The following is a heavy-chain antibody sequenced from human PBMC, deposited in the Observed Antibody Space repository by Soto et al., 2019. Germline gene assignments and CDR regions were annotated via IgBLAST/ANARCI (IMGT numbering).Heavy chain of an antibody. CDR3: ARHISNFRYYYYAMDV. J-gene: IGHJ6*02. Sequence: GGSLRLSCAASGFTFNSFAMTWVRQAPGKGLEWVSIISSSGDGKYYVDSVKGRFTISRDNSRNTLNLQMNSLKASDTAMYYCARHISNFRYYYYAMDVWGQGTTVTSP. D-gene: IGHD6-13*01. V-gene: IGHV3-23*01. CDR1: GFTFNSFA. CDR2: ISSSGDGK.